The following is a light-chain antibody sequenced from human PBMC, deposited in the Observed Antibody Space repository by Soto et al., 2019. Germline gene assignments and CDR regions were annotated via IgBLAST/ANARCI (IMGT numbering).Light chain of an antibody. V-gene: IGKV1-9*01. J-gene: IGKJ1*01. CDR3: QQLNFFPIT. CDR1: QDITNY. Sequence: DIQMTQSPSSLSASVGDRVTITCQASQDITNYISWYQQKPGKAPKLLIYAASTLQSGVPSRFSGSGSGTEFTLTITSLQPEDFATYYCQQLNFFPITFGQGTKVDI. CDR2: AAS.